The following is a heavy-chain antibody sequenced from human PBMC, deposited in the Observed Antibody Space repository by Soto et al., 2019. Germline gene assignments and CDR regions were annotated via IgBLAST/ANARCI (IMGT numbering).Heavy chain of an antibody. Sequence: PWQTLSLTCVGSGVTVSNNSVAWNWVRQSPSRGLEWLGRTYYRSRWYSDYAVSVRSRIDINADTSKNQVSLQLNSVTPEDTAVYYCARSEEDSDYYYYGMDVWGQGTTVTVSS. V-gene: IGHV6-1*01. CDR3: ARSEEDSDYYYYGMDV. J-gene: IGHJ6*02. CDR2: TYYRSRWYS. CDR1: GVTVSNNSVA. D-gene: IGHD2-15*01.